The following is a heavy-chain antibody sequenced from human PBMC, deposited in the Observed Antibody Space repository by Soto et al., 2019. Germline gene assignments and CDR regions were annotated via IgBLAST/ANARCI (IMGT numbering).Heavy chain of an antibody. CDR1: GGSISSYY. CDR3: ARDRYSYGYDYYYGMDV. J-gene: IGHJ6*02. V-gene: IGHV4-4*07. D-gene: IGHD5-18*01. CDR2: IYTSGST. Sequence: QVQLQESGPGLVKPSETLSLTCTVSGGSISSYYWSWIRQPAGKGLEWIGRIYTSGSTNYNPSLKSRVTMSVDTSKNQFALKLSSVTAADTAVYYCARDRYSYGYDYYYGMDVWGQGTTVTVSS.